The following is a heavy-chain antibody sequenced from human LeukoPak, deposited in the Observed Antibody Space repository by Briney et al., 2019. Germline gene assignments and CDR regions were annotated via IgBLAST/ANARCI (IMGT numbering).Heavy chain of an antibody. CDR3: ARVGPYDSGSYYNINPYYYCMDV. J-gene: IGHJ6*03. CDR1: GYTFTSYG. Sequence: GASVKVSCKASGYTFTSYGISWVRQAPGQGLEWMGWISAYNGNTNYAQNLQDRVTMTTDTSTSTAYMELRSLRSDDTAVYYCARVGPYDSGSYYNINPYYYCMDVWGKGTTVTVSS. V-gene: IGHV1-18*01. D-gene: IGHD3-10*01. CDR2: ISAYNGNT.